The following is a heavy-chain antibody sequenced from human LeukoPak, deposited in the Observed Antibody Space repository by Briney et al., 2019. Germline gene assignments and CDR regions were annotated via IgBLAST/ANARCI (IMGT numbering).Heavy chain of an antibody. CDR1: GGSVSSGSYY. J-gene: IGHJ3*02. CDR3: ASPSGGRYRDDALDI. Sequence: SETLSLTCTVSGGSVSSGSYYWSWIRQSPGKRLEWIGYISYTGTTNYNPSLRSRVTISVDMSKNQIFLKLNSVTAADTAVYHCASPSGGRYRDDALDIWGQGTMATVSS. V-gene: IGHV4-61*01. D-gene: IGHD3-10*01. CDR2: ISYTGTT.